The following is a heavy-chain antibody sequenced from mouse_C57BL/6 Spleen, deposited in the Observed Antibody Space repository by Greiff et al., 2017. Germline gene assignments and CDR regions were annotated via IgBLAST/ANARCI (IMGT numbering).Heavy chain of an antibody. Sequence: QVQLKESGAELVRPGTSVKVSCKASGYAFTNYLIEWVKQRPGQGLEWIGVINPGSGGTNYNEKFKGKATLTADKSSSAAYMQLSSLTSEDSAVYFCARCYGSSFYYYAMDYWGQGTSVTVSS. J-gene: IGHJ4*01. CDR1: GYAFTNYL. V-gene: IGHV1-54*01. CDR3: ARCYGSSFYYYAMDY. CDR2: INPGSGGT. D-gene: IGHD1-1*01.